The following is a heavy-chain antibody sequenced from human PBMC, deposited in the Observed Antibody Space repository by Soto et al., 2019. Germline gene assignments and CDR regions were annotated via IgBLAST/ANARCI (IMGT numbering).Heavy chain of an antibody. V-gene: IGHV5-51*01. D-gene: IGHD2-15*01. J-gene: IGHJ4*02. Sequence: GESLKISCKGSGYSFTSYWIGWVRQMPGKGLEWMGIIYPGDSDTRYSPSFQGQVTISADKSISTAYLQWSSLKASDTAMYYCAVFDYCSGGSCYLVYWGQATLVTGSS. CDR3: AVFDYCSGGSCYLVY. CDR1: GYSFTSYW. CDR2: IYPGDSDT.